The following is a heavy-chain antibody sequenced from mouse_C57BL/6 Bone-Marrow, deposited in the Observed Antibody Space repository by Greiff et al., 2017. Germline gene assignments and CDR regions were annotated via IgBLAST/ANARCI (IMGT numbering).Heavy chain of an antibody. CDR3: APDYGSSRYDAMDY. Sequence: VKLVESGAELMKPGASVKLSCKATGYTFTGYWIEWVKQRPGHGLEWIGEILPGSGSTNYNETFKGKATFTADTSSNTAYMQLSSLTTKDSAIYYCAPDYGSSRYDAMDYWGQGTSVTVSS. V-gene: IGHV1-9*01. CDR2: ILPGSGST. CDR1: GYTFTGYW. D-gene: IGHD1-1*01. J-gene: IGHJ4*01.